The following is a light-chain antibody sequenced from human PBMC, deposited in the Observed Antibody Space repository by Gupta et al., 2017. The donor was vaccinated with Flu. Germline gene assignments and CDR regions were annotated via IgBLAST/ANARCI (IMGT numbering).Light chain of an antibody. Sequence: KVTISCSGSTSNIGNNYVSWYLQIPGTAPKLLIYDNDKRPSGIPDRFSGSKSGTSATLGITGLHTGDEADYYCGTWDNILTAIVFGGGTELTVL. CDR2: DND. V-gene: IGLV1-51*01. CDR1: TSNIGNNY. J-gene: IGLJ2*01. CDR3: GTWDNILTAIV.